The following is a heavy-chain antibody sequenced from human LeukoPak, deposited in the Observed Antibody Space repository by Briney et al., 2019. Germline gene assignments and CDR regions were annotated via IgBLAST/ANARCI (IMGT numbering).Heavy chain of an antibody. D-gene: IGHD3-9*01. J-gene: IGHJ4*02. CDR3: AKWGDYDVLTGYYVSDY. V-gene: IGHV3-23*01. CDR2: ITGSGGNT. CDR1: GFTVSSNY. Sequence: PGGSLRLSCAASGFTVSSNYMSWVRQAPGKGPEWVSAITGSGGNTYYADSVKGRFTISRDNSKNTVFLQMNSLRAEDTAVYYCAKWGDYDVLTGYYVSDYWGQGTLVTVSS.